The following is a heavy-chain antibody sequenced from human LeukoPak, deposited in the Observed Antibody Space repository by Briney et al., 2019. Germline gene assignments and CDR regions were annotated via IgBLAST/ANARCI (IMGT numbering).Heavy chain of an antibody. CDR3: TTAVATTSFDY. J-gene: IGHJ4*02. V-gene: IGHV3-15*01. CDR2: IKSKTDGGTT. D-gene: IGHD5-12*01. Sequence: GGSLRLSCPASVFTFSNAWMRWVRQAPGKGLEWVGRIKSKTDGGTTDYAAPVKGRFTISRDDSKNTLYLQMNSLKTEDTAVYYCTTAVATTSFDYWGQGTLVTVPS. CDR1: VFTFSNAW.